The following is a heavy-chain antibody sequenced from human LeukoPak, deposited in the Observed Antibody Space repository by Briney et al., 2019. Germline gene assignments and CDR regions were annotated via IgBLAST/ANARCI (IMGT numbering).Heavy chain of an antibody. CDR3: ARDLALILAAADAFDI. J-gene: IGHJ3*02. CDR2: INTNTGNP. Sequence: GASVKVSCKASGYTFTSYAMNWVRQAPGQGLEWMGWINTNTGNPTYAQGFTGRFVFSLDTSVSTAYLQISSLKAEDTAVYYCARDLALILAAADAFDIWGQGTMVTVSS. D-gene: IGHD6-13*01. V-gene: IGHV7-4-1*02. CDR1: GYTFTSYA.